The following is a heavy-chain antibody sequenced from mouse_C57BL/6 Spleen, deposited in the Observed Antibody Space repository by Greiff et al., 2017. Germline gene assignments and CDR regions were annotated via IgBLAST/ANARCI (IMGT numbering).Heavy chain of an antibody. CDR3: AREGDYCGSSSMDY. Sequence: VQLQESGPELVKPGASVKISCKASGYAFSSSWMNWVKQRPGKGLEWIGRIYPGDGDTYYNGKFKGKATLTADKSSSTAYMQLSSLTSEDTAVYFCAREGDYCGSSSMDYWGKGTTVTVSS. D-gene: IGHD1-1*01. V-gene: IGHV1-82*01. CDR1: GYAFSSSW. CDR2: IYPGDGDT. J-gene: IGHJ4*01.